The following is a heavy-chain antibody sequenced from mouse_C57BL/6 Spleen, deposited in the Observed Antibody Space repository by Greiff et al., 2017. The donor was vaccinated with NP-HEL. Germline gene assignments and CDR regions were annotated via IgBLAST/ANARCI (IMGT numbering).Heavy chain of an antibody. CDR3: ARDSYYYGSSPYYFDY. Sequence: EVQGVESGGGLVKPGGSLKLSCAASGFTFSDYGMHWVRQAPEKGLEWVAYISSGSSTIYYADTVKGRFTISRDNAKNTLFLQMTSLRSEDTAMYYCARDSYYYGSSPYYFDYWGQGTTLTVSS. CDR2: ISSGSSTI. J-gene: IGHJ2*01. CDR1: GFTFSDYG. V-gene: IGHV5-17*01. D-gene: IGHD1-1*01.